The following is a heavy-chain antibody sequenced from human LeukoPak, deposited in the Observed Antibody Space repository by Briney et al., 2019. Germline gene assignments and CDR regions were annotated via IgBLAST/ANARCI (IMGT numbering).Heavy chain of an antibody. V-gene: IGHV3-30*03. CDR3: VPKGTEGY. J-gene: IGHJ4*02. CDR2: ISYDGSNK. Sequence: GGSLRLSCAASGFTFSSYGMHWVRQAPGKGLEWVAVISYDGSNKYYADSVKGRFTISRDNSKSTLYLQMSSLRPEDTAVYYCVPKGTEGYWGQGTLVTVSS. CDR1: GFTFSSYG.